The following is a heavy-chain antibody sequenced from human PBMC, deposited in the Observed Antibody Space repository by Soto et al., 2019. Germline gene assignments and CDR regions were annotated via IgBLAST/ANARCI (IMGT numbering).Heavy chain of an antibody. Sequence: ASVKVSCKASGYTFTGYYMHWVRQAPGQGLEGMGCINPNSGGINNAQKFQGRVTMTRDTSIRTAYMELSRLRSDDTAVYYCARGLTIAAFKGMDVWGQGTTVTVSS. D-gene: IGHD6-6*01. CDR3: ARGLTIAAFKGMDV. V-gene: IGHV1-2*02. J-gene: IGHJ6*02. CDR1: GYTFTGYY. CDR2: INPNSGGI.